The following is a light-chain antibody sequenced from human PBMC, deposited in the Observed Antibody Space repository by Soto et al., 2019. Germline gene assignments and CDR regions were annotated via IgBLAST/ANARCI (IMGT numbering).Light chain of an antibody. J-gene: IGLJ1*01. V-gene: IGLV2-14*01. CDR1: SNDVGGYDY. Sequence: QPASVSGSPGHSITISCTGTSNDVGGYDYVSWYQQHPGKAPKLVIYEVSHRPSGISDRFSGSKSGNTASLTISGLQVEDEADYYCSSYATSSPYVFGPGTKLTVL. CDR2: EVS. CDR3: SSYATSSPYV.